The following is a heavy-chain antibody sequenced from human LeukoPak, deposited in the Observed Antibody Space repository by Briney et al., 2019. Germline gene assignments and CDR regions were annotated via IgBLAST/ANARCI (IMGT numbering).Heavy chain of an antibody. CDR3: ASHMAVSGTRGFDY. Sequence: SETLSLTCTVSGGSISSSNYFWGWIRQPPGKGLEWIGSFYYGRSTYYSPSLKSRVTISVDTSNNQFSLELSSVTAADAAVYYCASHMAVSGTRGFDYWGQGTLVTVSS. V-gene: IGHV4-39*07. CDR1: GGSISSSNYF. J-gene: IGHJ4*02. D-gene: IGHD6-19*01. CDR2: FYYGRST.